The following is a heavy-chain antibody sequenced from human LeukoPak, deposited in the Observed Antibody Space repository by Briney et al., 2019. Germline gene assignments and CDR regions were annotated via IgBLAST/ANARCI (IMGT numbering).Heavy chain of an antibody. V-gene: IGHV3-7*01. CDR2: IKQDGSEK. Sequence: GGSLRLSCAASGFTFSSYWMSWVRQAPGKGLEWVANIKQDGSEKYYVDSVKGRFTISRDNAKNSLYLQMNSLRAEDTAVYYCAREIAAFGSSWYYYYGMDVRGQGTTVTVSS. D-gene: IGHD6-13*01. CDR3: AREIAAFGSSWYYYYGMDV. CDR1: GFTFSSYW. J-gene: IGHJ6*02.